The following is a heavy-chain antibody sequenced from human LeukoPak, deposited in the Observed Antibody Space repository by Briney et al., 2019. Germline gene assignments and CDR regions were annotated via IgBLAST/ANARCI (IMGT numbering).Heavy chain of an antibody. Sequence: PSQTLSLTCPVSGGSISSGNYYWSWIRQPAGKGLEWIGRIWPDGAPTYRSSPKSRVTISVDTSKNQFSLRLSSVTAADTAVYYCARGRDSRGYQFMGFDSWGQGTLVTVSS. CDR1: GGSISSGNYY. CDR3: ARGRDSRGYQFMGFDS. CDR2: IWPDGAP. V-gene: IGHV4-61*02. J-gene: IGHJ4*02. D-gene: IGHD3-22*01.